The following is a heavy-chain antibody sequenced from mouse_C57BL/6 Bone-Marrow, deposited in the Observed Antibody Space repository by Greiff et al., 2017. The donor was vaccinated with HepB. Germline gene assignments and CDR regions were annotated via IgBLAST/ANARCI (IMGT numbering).Heavy chain of an antibody. J-gene: IGHJ3*01. CDR2: IYPSDSET. CDR1: GYTFTSYW. Sequence: QLQQPGAELVRPGSSVKLSCKASGYTFTSYWMDWVKQRPGQGLEWIGNIYPSDSETHYNQKFKDKATLTVDKSSSTAYMQLSSLTSEDSAVYYCARSYYSNYAWFAYWGQGTLVTVSA. V-gene: IGHV1-61*01. CDR3: ARSYYSNYAWFAY. D-gene: IGHD2-5*01.